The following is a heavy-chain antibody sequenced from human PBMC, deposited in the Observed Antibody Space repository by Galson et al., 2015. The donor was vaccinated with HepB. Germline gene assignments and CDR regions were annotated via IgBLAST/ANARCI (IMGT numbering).Heavy chain of an antibody. CDR3: ARISGYDFWSGYQYYFDY. Sequence: SVKVSCKASGGTFSSYAISWVRQAPGQGLEWMGGIIPIFGTANYAQKFQGRVTITADKSTSTAYMELSSLRSEDTAVYYCARISGYDFWSGYQYYFDYWGQGTLVTVSS. J-gene: IGHJ4*02. V-gene: IGHV1-69*06. D-gene: IGHD3-3*01. CDR1: GGTFSSYA. CDR2: IIPIFGTA.